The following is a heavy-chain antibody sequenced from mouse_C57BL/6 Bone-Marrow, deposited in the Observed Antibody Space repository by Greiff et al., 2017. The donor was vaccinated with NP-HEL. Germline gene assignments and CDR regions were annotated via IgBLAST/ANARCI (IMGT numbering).Heavy chain of an antibody. Sequence: VQLQQPGAELVKPGASVKLSCKASGYTFTSYWMHWVKQRPGQGLEWIGMIHPNSGSTNYNEKFKSKATLTVDKSSSTAYMQLSSLTSEDSAVYYCAKLSSRTWLAYWGQGTLVTVSA. CDR2: IHPNSGST. CDR3: AKLSSRTWLAY. V-gene: IGHV1-64*01. J-gene: IGHJ3*01. D-gene: IGHD1-3*01. CDR1: GYTFTSYW.